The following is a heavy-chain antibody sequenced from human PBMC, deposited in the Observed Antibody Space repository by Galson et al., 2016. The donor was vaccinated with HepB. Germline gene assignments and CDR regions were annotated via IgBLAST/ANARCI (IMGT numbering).Heavy chain of an antibody. CDR3: ARESKPFESTGYFHY. J-gene: IGHJ4*02. D-gene: IGHD3-9*01. CDR1: GFTFSDYY. CDR2: INPSGGYT. V-gene: IGHV3-11*06. Sequence: SLRLSCAASGFTFSDYYISWIRQTPGKGLEWISYINPSGGYTKSATTVKGRVTVTRDNSKNSLYLKINSLRAEDTALYYCARESKPFESTGYFHYWGRGTLVTVSS.